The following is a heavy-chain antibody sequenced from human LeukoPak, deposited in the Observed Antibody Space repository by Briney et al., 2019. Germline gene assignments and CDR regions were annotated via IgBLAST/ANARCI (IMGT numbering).Heavy chain of an antibody. J-gene: IGHJ5*02. Sequence: SETLSLTCTVSGGSISSYDWSWIRQPPGKGLEWIGYIYYSGSTNYNPSLKSRVTISVDTSKNQFSLKLSSVTAADTAVYYCAREVVAATHWFDPWGQGTLVTVSS. V-gene: IGHV4-59*01. CDR2: IYYSGST. CDR1: GGSISSYD. D-gene: IGHD2-15*01. CDR3: AREVVAATHWFDP.